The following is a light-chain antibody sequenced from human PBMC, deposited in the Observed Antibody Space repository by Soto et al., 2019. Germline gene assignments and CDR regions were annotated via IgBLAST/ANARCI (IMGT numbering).Light chain of an antibody. CDR2: GAS. CDR3: QQYDSSWT. V-gene: IGKV3-20*01. CDR1: QSVSTN. Sequence: EIVLTQSPGTLSLSPGERATLSCRASQSVSTNLAWYQQKPGQAPRLLIYGASTRATGIPDRFSGSGSGTDFTLTISRLEPEHFAVYYCQQYDSSWTFGQGTKVEIK. J-gene: IGKJ1*01.